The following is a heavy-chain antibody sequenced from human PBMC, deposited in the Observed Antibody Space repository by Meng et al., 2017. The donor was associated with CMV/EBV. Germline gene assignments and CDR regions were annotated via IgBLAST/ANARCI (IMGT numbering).Heavy chain of an antibody. V-gene: IGHV3-21*01. CDR3: ARVGGHTI. J-gene: IGHJ4*02. Sequence: GESLKISCAASGFTFSSYSMNWVRQAPGKGLEWVSSISSSSSYIYYADSVKGRFTISRDNAKDSLYLQMNSLRAEDTAVYYCARVGGHTIWGQGTLVTVPS. D-gene: IGHD3-16*01. CDR1: GFTFSSYS. CDR2: ISSSSSYI.